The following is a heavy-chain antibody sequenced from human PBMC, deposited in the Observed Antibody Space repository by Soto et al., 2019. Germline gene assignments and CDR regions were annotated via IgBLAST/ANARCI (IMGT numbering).Heavy chain of an antibody. CDR1: GYTFTSYG. CDR3: ARDPNDSSAYYHHYYYGMDV. Sequence: QIQLMQSGAEVKKPGASVKVSCKASGYTFTSYGIHCVRQAPGQRLEWTGWINAGNGNTKYSEKFQGRVTITRDTSASTADLELSSLRSEDTAVYSCARDPNDSSAYYHHYYYGMDVWGQGTTGTGSS. V-gene: IGHV1-3*01. J-gene: IGHJ6*02. CDR2: INAGNGNT. D-gene: IGHD3-22*01.